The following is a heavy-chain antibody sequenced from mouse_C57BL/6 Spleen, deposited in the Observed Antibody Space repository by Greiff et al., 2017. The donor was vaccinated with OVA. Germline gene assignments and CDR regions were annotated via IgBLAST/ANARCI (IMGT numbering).Heavy chain of an antibody. CDR1: GFTFSDYY. CDR2: INYDGSST. Sequence: EVKLMESEGGLVQPGSSMKLSCTASGFTFSDYYMAWVRQVPEKGLEWVANINYDGSSTYYLDSLKSRFIISRDNAKNILYLQMSSLKSEDTATYYCAREGVYYGYGGFAYWGQGTLVTVSA. CDR3: AREGVYYGYGGFAY. J-gene: IGHJ3*01. D-gene: IGHD2-2*01. V-gene: IGHV5-16*01.